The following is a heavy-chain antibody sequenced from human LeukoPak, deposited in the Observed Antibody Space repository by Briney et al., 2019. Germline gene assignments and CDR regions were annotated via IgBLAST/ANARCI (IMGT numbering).Heavy chain of an antibody. J-gene: IGHJ6*02. V-gene: IGHV3-30*02. CDR3: ARDQHYDVLTAFGLDV. D-gene: IGHD3-9*01. CDR2: IRYGGTNE. Sequence: GGSLRLSCAASGFTFSSFGMHWVRQAPGKGLERLAFIRYGGTNEYYADSVKGRFTISRDNSKNTLSLLMNGLRVEDTAVYYCARDQHYDVLTAFGLDVWGQGTTVTVSS. CDR1: GFTFSSFG.